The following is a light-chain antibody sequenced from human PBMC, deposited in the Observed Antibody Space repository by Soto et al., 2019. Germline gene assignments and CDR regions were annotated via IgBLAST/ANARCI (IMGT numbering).Light chain of an antibody. Sequence: EIVMTQSPATLSVSPGERATLSCRASQSVSSNLAWYQQKPGQAPRLLIYGASTRATGIPDRFSGSGSGTDFPLTISRLEPEDFAVYYCQQYGSSPRTFGRGTKVE. CDR2: GAS. CDR1: QSVSSN. J-gene: IGKJ1*01. CDR3: QQYGSSPRT. V-gene: IGKV3-20*01.